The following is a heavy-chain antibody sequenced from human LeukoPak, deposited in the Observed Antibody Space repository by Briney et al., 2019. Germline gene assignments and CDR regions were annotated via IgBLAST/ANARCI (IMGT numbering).Heavy chain of an antibody. CDR2: IYISGST. J-gene: IGHJ4*02. CDR3: ARDARVQKWFGELLKTTTYYFDY. D-gene: IGHD3-10*01. CDR1: GGSISSGSYY. Sequence: PSETLSLTCAVSGGSISSGSYYWSWIRQPAGKGLEWIGRIYISGSTNYNPSLKSRVTISVDTSKNQFSLKLSSVTAADTAVYYCARDARVQKWFGELLKTTTYYFDYWGQGTLVTVSS. V-gene: IGHV4-61*02.